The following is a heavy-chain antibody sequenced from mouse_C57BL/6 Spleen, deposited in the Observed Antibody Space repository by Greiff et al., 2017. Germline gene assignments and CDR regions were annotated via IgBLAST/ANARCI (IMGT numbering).Heavy chain of an antibody. CDR1: GFTFSDYY. Sequence: EVKVEESEGGLVQPGSSMKLSCTASGFTFSDYYMAWVRQVPEKGLEWVANINYDGSSTYYLDSLKSRFIISRDNAKNILYLQMSSLKSEDTATYYCAREGTTVVEYFDVWGTGTTVTVSS. J-gene: IGHJ1*03. D-gene: IGHD1-1*01. V-gene: IGHV5-16*01. CDR3: AREGTTVVEYFDV. CDR2: INYDGSST.